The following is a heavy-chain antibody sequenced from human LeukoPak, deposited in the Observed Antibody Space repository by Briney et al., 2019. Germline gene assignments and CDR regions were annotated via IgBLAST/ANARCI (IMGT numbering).Heavy chain of an antibody. CDR3: AKGGVVLRFLEWFVHDAFDI. D-gene: IGHD3-3*01. J-gene: IGHJ3*02. CDR1: GFTFSSYA. Sequence: GGSLRLSCAASGFTFSSYAMSWVRQAPGKGLEWVSAISGSGGSTYYADSVKGRFTISRDNSKNTLYLQMNSLRAEDTAVYYCAKGGVVLRFLEWFVHDAFDIWGQGTMVTVSS. CDR2: ISGSGGST. V-gene: IGHV3-23*01.